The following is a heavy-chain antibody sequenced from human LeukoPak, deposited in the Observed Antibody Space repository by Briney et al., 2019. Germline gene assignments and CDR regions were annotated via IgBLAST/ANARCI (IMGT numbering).Heavy chain of an antibody. CDR1: GFTVSSNY. CDR3: AGTYSSGWYGNFGY. Sequence: GGSLRLSCAASGFTVSSNYMSWVRQAPGKGLEWVSVIYSGGSTYYADSVKGRFTISRDNSKNTLYLQMNSLRAEDTAVYYCAGTYSSGWYGNFGYWGQGTLVTVSS. CDR2: IYSGGST. V-gene: IGHV3-66*01. J-gene: IGHJ4*02. D-gene: IGHD6-19*01.